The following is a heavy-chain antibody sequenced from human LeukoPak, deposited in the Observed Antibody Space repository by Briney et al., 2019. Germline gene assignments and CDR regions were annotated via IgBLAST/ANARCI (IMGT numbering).Heavy chain of an antibody. CDR1: GYTFTSYD. CDR3: ARMDTAMDYYYYGMDV. J-gene: IGHJ6*02. CDR2: MNPNSGNT. V-gene: IGHV1-8*01. D-gene: IGHD5-18*01. Sequence: ASVKVSCKASGYTFTSYDINWVRQATGQGLEWMGWMNPNSGNTGYAQKFQGRVTMTRNTSISTAYMELSSLRSEDTAVCYCARMDTAMDYYYYGMDVWGQGTTVTVSS.